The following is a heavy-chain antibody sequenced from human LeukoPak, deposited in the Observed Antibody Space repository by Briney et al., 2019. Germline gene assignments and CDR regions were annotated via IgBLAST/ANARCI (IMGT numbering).Heavy chain of an antibody. CDR2: IKQDGREK. J-gene: IGHJ5*02. Sequence: GGTLRLSCAASGFTFSDYYMSWIRQAPGKGLEWVASIKQDGREKYYVDSVKGRFTISRDNAKNSLYLQMNSLKAEDTAVYYCVRGLRFDPWGQGTLVTVSS. CDR3: VRGLRFDP. D-gene: IGHD3-16*01. CDR1: GFTFSDYY. V-gene: IGHV3-7*01.